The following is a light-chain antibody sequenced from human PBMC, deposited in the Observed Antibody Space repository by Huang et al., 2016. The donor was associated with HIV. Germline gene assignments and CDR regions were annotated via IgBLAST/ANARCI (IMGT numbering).Light chain of an antibody. V-gene: IGKV2-28*01. Sequence: EIVMTQSPLSLPVTPGEPASISCRSSQSLLHRNGYNHLDWYLQKPGQSPQLLIYLGSNRASGVPDRFSGSGSGTDFTLKISRVEAEDVGVYYCMQALQTPYSFGQGTKLEIE. CDR1: QSLLHRNGYNH. CDR2: LGS. J-gene: IGKJ2*03. CDR3: MQALQTPYS.